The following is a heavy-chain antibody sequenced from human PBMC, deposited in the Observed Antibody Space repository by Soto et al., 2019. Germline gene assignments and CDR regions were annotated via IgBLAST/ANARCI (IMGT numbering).Heavy chain of an antibody. V-gene: IGHV4-34*01. J-gene: IGHJ4*02. D-gene: IGHD5-12*01. CDR2: INHSGST. CDR1: GGSFSGYY. CDR3: ARWRVATIGKYYFDY. Sequence: PSAPRSLTCAVYGGSFSGYYWSWIRQPPGKGLEWIGEINHSGSTNYNPSLNSRVTISVDTAKNQFSLKLSSVTAADTAVYYCARWRVATIGKYYFDYWGQGTLVTVSS.